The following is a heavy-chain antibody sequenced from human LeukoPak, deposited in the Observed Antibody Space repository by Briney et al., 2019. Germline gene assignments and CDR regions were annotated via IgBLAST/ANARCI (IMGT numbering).Heavy chain of an antibody. J-gene: IGHJ4*02. D-gene: IGHD3-22*01. CDR1: GFTFSSYW. CDR3: ARDGYYDSSPIDS. V-gene: IGHV3-7*04. Sequence: GGSLRLSWAASGFTFSSYWMSWVRQAPGKGLEWVANIKQDGSEKYYVDSVKGRFTISRDNAKNSLYLQMNSLRAEDTAVYYCARDGYYDSSPIDSWGQGTLVTVSS. CDR2: IKQDGSEK.